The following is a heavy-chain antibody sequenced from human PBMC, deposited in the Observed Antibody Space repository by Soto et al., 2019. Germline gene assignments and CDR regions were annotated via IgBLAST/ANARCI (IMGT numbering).Heavy chain of an antibody. Sequence: GGSLRLSCAASGFTCSNFAMSWVRQAPGKGLEWVSVICSSGGTTYYADSVMGRFTISRDNSKNTLSLQMNSLGVEDTAVYYCAKARGGSCYSGLDYWGQGTQVTVSS. CDR3: AKARGGSCYSGLDY. CDR1: GFTCSNFA. D-gene: IGHD2-15*01. V-gene: IGHV3-23*01. CDR2: ICSSGGTT. J-gene: IGHJ4*02.